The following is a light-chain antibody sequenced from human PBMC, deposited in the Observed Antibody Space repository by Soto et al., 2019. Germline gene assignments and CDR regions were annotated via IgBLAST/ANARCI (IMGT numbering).Light chain of an antibody. Sequence: SVLTQPASVSGSPGQSITISCTGTSSDVGGYKYVSWYQQHPGKAPKLMIYEVSNRPSGASXXXSGXKSGNTASLTISGLQAEDEADYYCTSYTSSSFYVFGTGTKVTVL. CDR1: SSDVGGYKY. J-gene: IGLJ1*01. CDR2: EVS. V-gene: IGLV2-14*01. CDR3: TSYTSSSFYV.